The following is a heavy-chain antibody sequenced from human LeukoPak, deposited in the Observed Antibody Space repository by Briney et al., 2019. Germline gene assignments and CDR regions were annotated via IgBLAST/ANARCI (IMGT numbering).Heavy chain of an antibody. J-gene: IGHJ5*02. CDR3: ATDIPTHCSGGSCHGTPWFDP. CDR1: VFPFSSYS. CDR2: ISSSSSYI. D-gene: IGHD2-15*01. Sequence: GGSLRHSCGLSVFPFSSYSMSWVRQAPGKGLEWVSSISSSSSYIYYADSVKGRFTISRDSAKNSLYLQMNSLRAEVTAVYYCATDIPTHCSGGSCHGTPWFDPWGQGALVTVSS. V-gene: IGHV3-21*01.